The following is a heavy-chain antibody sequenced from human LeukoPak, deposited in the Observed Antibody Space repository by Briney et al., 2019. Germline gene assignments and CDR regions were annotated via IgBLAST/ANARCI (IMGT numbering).Heavy chain of an antibody. J-gene: IGHJ3*02. CDR3: ARDDPPNYDILTGYYDALDI. CDR2: INEDGSKK. D-gene: IGHD3-9*01. CDR1: GFPFGNYW. V-gene: IGHV3-7*01. Sequence: GGSLRLPCTASGFPFGNYWMTWVRQAPGKGLEWVANINEDGSKKYYVDSVKGRFTISRDNAKNSQYLQMNNLRSEDTAVYYCARDDPPNYDILTGYYDALDIWGQGTMVTVSS.